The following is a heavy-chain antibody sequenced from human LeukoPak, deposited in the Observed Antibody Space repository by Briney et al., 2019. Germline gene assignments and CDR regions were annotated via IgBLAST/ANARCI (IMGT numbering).Heavy chain of an antibody. CDR1: GFTFSSYA. V-gene: IGHV3-23*01. CDR3: AKDRVAYSGSSNWFDP. Sequence: GGSLRLSCAASGFTFSSYAMSWVRQAPGKGLEWVSAISGSGGSTYYADSVKGRFTISRDNSKNTLYLQMNSLRAEDTAVYYCAKDRVAYSGSSNWFDPWGQGTLVTVSS. CDR2: ISGSGGST. J-gene: IGHJ5*02. D-gene: IGHD6-6*01.